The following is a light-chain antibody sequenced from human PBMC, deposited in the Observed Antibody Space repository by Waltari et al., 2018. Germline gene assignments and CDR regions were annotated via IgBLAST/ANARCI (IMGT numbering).Light chain of an antibody. J-gene: IGKJ4*01. V-gene: IGKV3-20*01. CDR3: QQYDGIVVT. Sequence: EIVWTQSPGTLSLSAGERATLSCRASQSVSTISLTWYQQTPGQAPRRLIYGTSSRATGIPDRFSGSGSGTDFTLTISRLQPEDFAIYYCQQYDGIVVTFGGGTKVEI. CDR2: GTS. CDR1: QSVSTIS.